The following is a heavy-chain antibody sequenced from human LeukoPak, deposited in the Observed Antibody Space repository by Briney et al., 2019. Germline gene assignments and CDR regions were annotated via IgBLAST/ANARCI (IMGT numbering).Heavy chain of an antibody. CDR2: IRRDSSTK. Sequence: PGGSLRLSCAGFGFSISNYGMNWVRQGPGKGLEWLSYIRRDSSTKYYADSVEGRFTISRDNAQNSLSLQMNSLRYEASGVYFCARAYSSWHGDFDVWGQGTMVTVSS. V-gene: IGHV3-48*02. CDR3: ARAYSSWHGDFDV. J-gene: IGHJ3*01. CDR1: GFSISNYG. D-gene: IGHD6-13*01.